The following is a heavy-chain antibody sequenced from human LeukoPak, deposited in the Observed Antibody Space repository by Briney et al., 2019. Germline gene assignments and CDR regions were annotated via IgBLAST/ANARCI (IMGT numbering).Heavy chain of an antibody. CDR3: TKEGAVTGSMWFDH. J-gene: IGHJ5*02. Sequence: GGSLRLSCAASGFTFSSYGIHWVRQAPGKGLEWVAVISSDGRITYYADSVKGRFAISRDNSKSTMYVQMNSLRTEDTAVYYCTKEGAVTGSMWFDHWGQGTLVTVSS. D-gene: IGHD6-19*01. CDR2: ISSDGRIT. CDR1: GFTFSSYG. V-gene: IGHV3-30*18.